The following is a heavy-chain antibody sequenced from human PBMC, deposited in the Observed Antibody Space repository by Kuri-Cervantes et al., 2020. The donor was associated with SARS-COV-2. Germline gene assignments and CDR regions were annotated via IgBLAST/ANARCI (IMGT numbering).Heavy chain of an antibody. CDR2: IYHSGST. CDR3: ARETYYYDSSGYNFDY. CDR1: GYSISSGYY. Sequence: SETLSLTCAVSGYSISSGYYWGWIRQPPGKGLEWIGSIYHSGSTYYNPSLKSRVTIPVDTSKNQSSLKLSSVTAEDTAVYYCARETYYYDSSGYNFDYWGQGTLVTVSS. D-gene: IGHD3-22*01. V-gene: IGHV4-38-2*02. J-gene: IGHJ4*02.